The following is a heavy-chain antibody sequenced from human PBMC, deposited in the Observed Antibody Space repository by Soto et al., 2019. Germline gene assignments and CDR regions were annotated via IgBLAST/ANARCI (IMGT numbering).Heavy chain of an antibody. CDR3: ARGGGYCSGGSCYTNWFDP. D-gene: IGHD2-15*01. Sequence: QVQLQESGPGLVKPSETLSLTCTVSGGSISSYYWSWIRQPPGKGLEWIGYIYYSGSTNYNPSLKSRVTISVDTSKNQFSLKLSSVTAADTAVYYCARGGGYCSGGSCYTNWFDPWGQGTLVTVSS. V-gene: IGHV4-59*01. J-gene: IGHJ5*02. CDR2: IYYSGST. CDR1: GGSISSYY.